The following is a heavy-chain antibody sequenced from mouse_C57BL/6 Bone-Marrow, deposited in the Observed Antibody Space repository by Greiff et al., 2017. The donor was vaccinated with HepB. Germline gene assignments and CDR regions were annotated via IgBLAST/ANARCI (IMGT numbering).Heavy chain of an antibody. CDR2: IYPGGGYT. CDR1: GYTFTNYW. Sequence: VKLQQSGAELVRPGTSVKMSCKASGYTFTNYWIGWAKQRPGHGLEWIGDIYPGGGYTNYNEKFKGKATLTADKSSSTAYMQFSSLTSEDSAIYYCARSRQLRLGYFDYWGQGTTLTVSS. J-gene: IGHJ2*01. CDR3: ARSRQLRLGYFDY. D-gene: IGHD3-2*02. V-gene: IGHV1-63*01.